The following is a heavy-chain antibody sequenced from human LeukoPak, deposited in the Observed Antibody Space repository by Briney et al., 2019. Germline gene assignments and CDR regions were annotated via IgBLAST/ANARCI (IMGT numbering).Heavy chain of an antibody. V-gene: IGHV4-34*01. J-gene: IGHJ4*02. CDR1: GGSFSGYY. D-gene: IGHD6-19*01. Sequence: PSETLSLTCAVYGGSFSGYYWSWIRQPPGKGLEWIGEINHSGSTNYNPSLKSRVTISVDTSKNQFSLKLSSVTAADTAVYYCARDGSSGWYAPSGFDYWGQGTLVTVSS. CDR2: INHSGST. CDR3: ARDGSSGWYAPSGFDY.